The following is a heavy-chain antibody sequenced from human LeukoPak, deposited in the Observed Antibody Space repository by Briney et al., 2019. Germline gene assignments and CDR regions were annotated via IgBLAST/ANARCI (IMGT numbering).Heavy chain of an antibody. J-gene: IGHJ5*02. Sequence: SETLSLTCAVYGGSFSGYYWSWIRRPPGKGLEWIGEINHSGSTNYNPSLKSRVTISVDTSKNQFSLKLSSVTAADTAVYYCARGRPPWGGLHNWFDPWGQGTLVTVSS. CDR3: ARGRPPWGGLHNWFDP. CDR1: GGSFSGYY. D-gene: IGHD2-21*02. V-gene: IGHV4-34*01. CDR2: INHSGST.